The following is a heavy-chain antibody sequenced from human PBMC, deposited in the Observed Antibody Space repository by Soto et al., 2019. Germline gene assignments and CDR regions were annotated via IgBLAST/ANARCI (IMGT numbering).Heavy chain of an antibody. CDR1: GGSVSSGSYY. CDR3: ARDRGQLVPFDY. V-gene: IGHV4-61*01. D-gene: IGHD6-13*01. J-gene: IGHJ4*02. Sequence: QVQLQESGPGLVKPSETLSLTCTVSGGSVSSGSYYWSWIRQPPGQGLEWIGYIYYSGSTTYNPSLKSRVTISLDTSKNQFSLKLSSVTAADTAVYYCARDRGQLVPFDYWGQGTLVTVSS. CDR2: IYYSGST.